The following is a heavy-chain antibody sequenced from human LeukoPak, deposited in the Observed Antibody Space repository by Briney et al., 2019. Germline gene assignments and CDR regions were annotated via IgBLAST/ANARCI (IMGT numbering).Heavy chain of an antibody. CDR3: ARDPYSGNYGNYYYYYMDV. V-gene: IGHV3-21*01. CDR1: GFPFSNYN. D-gene: IGHD1-26*01. J-gene: IGHJ6*03. Sequence: GGSLRLSCAASGFPFSNYNMNWVRQAPGKAMEWVSSITSSGAYNFYADSVRGRFTISRDNAKNSLYLQMDSLGPEDTAVYYCARDPYSGNYGNYYYYYMDVWGKGTTVTISS. CDR2: ITSSGAYN.